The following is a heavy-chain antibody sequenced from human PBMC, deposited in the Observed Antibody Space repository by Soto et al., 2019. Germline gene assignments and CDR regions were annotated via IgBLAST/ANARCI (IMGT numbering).Heavy chain of an antibody. V-gene: IGHV2-5*02. CDR3: ARIFDVWSGYYFSY. CDR2: IFWDDDK. J-gene: IGHJ4*02. Sequence: SGPPLVHPTQPLTLTSTFSGFSLSTSGVAVGWIRQTPRKAPESLAFIFWDDDKRYSPSLENRLTITKDTSKNQVVLTMTNMDPVDTATYYCARIFDVWSGYYFSYWGRGTLVTVSS. D-gene: IGHD3-3*01. CDR1: GFSLSTSGVA.